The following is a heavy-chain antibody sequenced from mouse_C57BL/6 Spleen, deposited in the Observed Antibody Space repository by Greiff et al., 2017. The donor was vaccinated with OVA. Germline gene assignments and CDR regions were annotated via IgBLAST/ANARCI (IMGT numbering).Heavy chain of an antibody. J-gene: IGHJ2*01. CDR3: ARGRSGYVGFDY. Sequence: QVQLQQPGAELVMPGASVKLSCKASGYTFTSYWMHWVKQRPGQGLEWIGEIDPSDSYTNYNQKFKGKSTLTVDKSSSTAYMQLSSLTSEDSAVYYCARGRSGYVGFDYWGQGTTLTVSS. V-gene: IGHV1-69*01. CDR2: IDPSDSYT. CDR1: GYTFTSYW. D-gene: IGHD3-2*02.